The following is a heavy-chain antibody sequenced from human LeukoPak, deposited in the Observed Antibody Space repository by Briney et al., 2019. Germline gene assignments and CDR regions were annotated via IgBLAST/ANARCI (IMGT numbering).Heavy chain of an antibody. CDR3: ARGTLEHCSGASCYPLDS. CDR2: ISVDGDDK. D-gene: IGHD2-15*01. CDR1: GFTFSTYA. V-gene: IGHV3-30*14. Sequence: PGRSLRLSCVASGFTFSTYAMHWVRQPPGKGLEWVTLISVDGDDKLYADSVKGRFTTSRDNSKNTLYLQMDSLRAEDTAVYYCARGTLEHCSGASCYPLDSWGQGTLVTVSS. J-gene: IGHJ5*01.